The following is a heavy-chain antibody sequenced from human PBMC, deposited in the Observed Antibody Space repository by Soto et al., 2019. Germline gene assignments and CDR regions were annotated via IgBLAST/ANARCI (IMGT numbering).Heavy chain of an antibody. V-gene: IGHV3-7*04. CDR1: GFTFSNYA. J-gene: IGHJ4*02. D-gene: IGHD2-2*01. CDR3: AREVVVSRGASYFGY. Sequence: PGGSLRLSCVASGFTFSNYAMSWVRQAPGKGLEWVANIRQDGSKINYVDSVKGRFTISRDNTKNSLYLQMNSLRAEDTAIYYCAREVVVSRGASYFGYWGPGTLVTVSS. CDR2: IRQDGSKI.